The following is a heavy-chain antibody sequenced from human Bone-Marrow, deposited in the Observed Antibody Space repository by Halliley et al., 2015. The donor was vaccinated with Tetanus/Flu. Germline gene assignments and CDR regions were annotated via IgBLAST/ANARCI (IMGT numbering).Heavy chain of an antibody. CDR2: VYYSGST. D-gene: IGHD6-19*01. Sequence: GYVYYSGSTNYNPSLKSRVTISVDTSKNQFSLKRSSVTAADTAVYYCARDRREYSSSLYGMDVWGQGTTVTVSS. V-gene: IGHV4-59*01. J-gene: IGHJ6*02. CDR3: ARDRREYSSSLYGMDV.